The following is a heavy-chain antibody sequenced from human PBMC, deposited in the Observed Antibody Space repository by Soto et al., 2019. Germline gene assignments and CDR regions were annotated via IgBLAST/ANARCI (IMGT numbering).Heavy chain of an antibody. Sequence: SVKVSCKASGGTFSSYAISWVRQAPGQGLEWMGGIIPIFGTANYAQKFQGRVTITAYKSTSTAYMELSSLKSEDTAVYYCARDLPRPHSVVVTARCAFDIWGQGTMVTVSS. J-gene: IGHJ3*02. CDR1: GGTFSSYA. CDR3: ARDLPRPHSVVVTARCAFDI. D-gene: IGHD2-21*02. V-gene: IGHV1-69*06. CDR2: IIPIFGTA.